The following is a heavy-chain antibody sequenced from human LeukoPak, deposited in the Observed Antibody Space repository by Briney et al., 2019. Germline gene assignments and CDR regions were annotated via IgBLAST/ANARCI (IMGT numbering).Heavy chain of an antibody. V-gene: IGHV1-69*05. D-gene: IGHD1-14*01. J-gene: IGHJ5*02. CDR1: GCTFSSYA. CDR3: ARELTNNWFDP. Sequence: ASVKVSCKASGCTFSSYAISWVRQAPGQGLEWMGGIIPIFCTANYAQKFQGRVTITTDESTSTAYMELSSLRSEDTAVYYCARELTNNWFDPWGQGTLVTVSS. CDR2: IIPIFCTA.